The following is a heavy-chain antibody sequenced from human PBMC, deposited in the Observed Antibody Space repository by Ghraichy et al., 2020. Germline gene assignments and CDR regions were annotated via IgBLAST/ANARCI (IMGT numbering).Heavy chain of an antibody. CDR1: GFTVSTDF. CDR3: AREIYGGSAKGDS. V-gene: IGHV3-53*01. Sequence: GGSLRLSCVASGFTVSTDFMSWVRQAPGKGLEWVSVIRGDGSTHYAESVKGRFTVSRDNSKNTLFLQMNTLRAEDTAVYYCAREIYGGSAKGDSWGQGALVIVSS. J-gene: IGHJ4*02. CDR2: IRGDGST. D-gene: IGHD3-10*01.